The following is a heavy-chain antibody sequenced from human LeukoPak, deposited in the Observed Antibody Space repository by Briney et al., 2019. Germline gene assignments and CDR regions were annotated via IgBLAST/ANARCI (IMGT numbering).Heavy chain of an antibody. V-gene: IGHV3-21*01. CDR3: ARAAGEMATIRY. D-gene: IGHD5-24*01. CDR1: GFTFSSYE. CDR2: ISSSSSYI. Sequence: GGSLRLSCAASGFTFSSYETHWVRQAPGKGLEWVSSISSSSSYIYYADSVKGRFTISRDNAKNSLYLQMNSLRAEDTAVYYCARAAGEMATIRYWGQGTLVTVSS. J-gene: IGHJ4*02.